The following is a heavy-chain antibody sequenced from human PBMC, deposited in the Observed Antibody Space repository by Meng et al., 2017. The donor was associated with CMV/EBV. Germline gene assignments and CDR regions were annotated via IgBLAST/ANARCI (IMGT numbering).Heavy chain of an antibody. D-gene: IGHD1-26*01. CDR2: MLYYGSME. CDR3: VKDSGSGSYFSNFGY. J-gene: IGHJ4*02. CDR1: RFSLSNSV. V-gene: IGHV3-33*03. Sequence: SRFSLSNSVMHWVRQAPGKGLAWVALMLYYGSMESYADSVQGRFTVSRDNSETRLYLQMDSLRAEDTAVYYCVKDSGSGSYFSNFGYWGQGTLVTVSS.